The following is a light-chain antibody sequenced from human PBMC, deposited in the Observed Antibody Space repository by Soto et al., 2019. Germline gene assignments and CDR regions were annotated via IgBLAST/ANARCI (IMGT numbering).Light chain of an antibody. CDR2: GAS. Sequence: EIVMTQSPATLSVSPGERATLSCRVSQSVSSNLAWYQQKSGQAPRLLMYGASTRATGIPDRFSGSGSGTEFTLTISSLQSEDSAVYFCQQFDNWPPLTFGGGTKVEIK. J-gene: IGKJ4*01. V-gene: IGKV3-15*01. CDR1: QSVSSN. CDR3: QQFDNWPPLT.